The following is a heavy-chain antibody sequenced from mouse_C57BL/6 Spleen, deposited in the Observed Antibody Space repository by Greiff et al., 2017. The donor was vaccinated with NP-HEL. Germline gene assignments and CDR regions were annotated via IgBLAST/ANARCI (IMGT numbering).Heavy chain of an antibody. CDR3: ARWPTGVDY. V-gene: IGHV1-81*01. J-gene: IGHJ2*01. Sequence: QVQLKESGAELARPGASVKLSCKASGYTFTSYGISWVKQRTGQGLEWIGEIYPRSGNTYYNEKFKGKATLTADKSSSTAYMELRSLTSEDSAVYFCARWPTGVDYWGQGTTLTVAS. CDR1: GYTFTSYG. D-gene: IGHD1-1*02. CDR2: IYPRSGNT.